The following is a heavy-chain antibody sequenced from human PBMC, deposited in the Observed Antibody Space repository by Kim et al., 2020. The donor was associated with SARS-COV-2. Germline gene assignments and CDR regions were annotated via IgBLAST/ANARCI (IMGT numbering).Heavy chain of an antibody. Sequence: SETLSLTCAVYGGSFSGYYWSWIRQPPGKGLEWIGEINHSGSTNYNPSLKSRVTISVDTSKNQFSLKLSSVTAADTAVYYCARGGLYRSSWYVGNYYYYGMDVWGQGTTVTVSS. CDR1: GGSFSGYY. CDR3: ARGGLYRSSWYVGNYYYYGMDV. V-gene: IGHV4-34*01. D-gene: IGHD6-13*01. J-gene: IGHJ6*02. CDR2: INHSGST.